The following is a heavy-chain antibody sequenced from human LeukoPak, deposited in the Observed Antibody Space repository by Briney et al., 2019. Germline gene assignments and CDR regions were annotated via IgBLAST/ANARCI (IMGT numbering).Heavy chain of an antibody. V-gene: IGHV4-30-2*01. Sequence: SETLSLTCAVSGGSISSGGYSWSWIRQPPGKGLEWIGYIYHSGSTYYNPSLKSRVTISVDTSKNQFSLKLSSVTAADTAVYYCASLHSTPHWGQGTLVTVSS. CDR1: GGSISSGGYS. CDR2: IYHSGST. D-gene: IGHD2-15*01. J-gene: IGHJ4*02. CDR3: ASLHSTPH.